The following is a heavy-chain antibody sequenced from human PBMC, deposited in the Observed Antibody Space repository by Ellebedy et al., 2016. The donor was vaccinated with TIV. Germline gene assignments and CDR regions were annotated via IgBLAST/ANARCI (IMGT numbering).Heavy chain of an antibody. D-gene: IGHD6-19*01. CDR1: GYSFTSYW. V-gene: IGHV5-51*01. CDR2: IYPGDSDT. Sequence: KVSCKGSGYSFTSYWIGWVRQMPGKGLEWMGIIYPGDSDTRYSPSFQGQVTISADKSISTAYLQWSSLKASDTAMYYCARQAVGYSNGWYPGYFDYWGQGTLVTVSS. J-gene: IGHJ4*02. CDR3: ARQAVGYSNGWYPGYFDY.